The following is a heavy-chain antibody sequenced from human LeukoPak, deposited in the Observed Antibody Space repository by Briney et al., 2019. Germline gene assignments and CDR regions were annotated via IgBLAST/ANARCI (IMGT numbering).Heavy chain of an antibody. J-gene: IGHJ4*02. D-gene: IGHD6-13*01. Sequence: PGASVKVSCKASGYTFTGYYMHWVRQAPGQGLEWMGWINPNSGGTNYAQKFQGRVTMTRDTSISTAYMELSRLRSDDTAVYYCARDKWQQLVTTHHVLGYWGQGTLVTVSS. CDR1: GYTFTGYY. CDR2: INPNSGGT. CDR3: ARDKWQQLVTTHHVLGY. V-gene: IGHV1-2*02.